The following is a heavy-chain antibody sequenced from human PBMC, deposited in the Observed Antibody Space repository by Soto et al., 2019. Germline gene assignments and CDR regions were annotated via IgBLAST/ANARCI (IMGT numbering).Heavy chain of an antibody. V-gene: IGHV3-30*18. Sequence: GGSLRLSCAASGFTFSSYGMHWVRQAPGKGLEWVAVISYDGSNKYYADSVKGRFTISRDNSKNTLYLQMNSLRAEDTAVYYCAKSFYDFWSGYSFYSGMDVWGQGTTVTVSS. J-gene: IGHJ6*02. CDR1: GFTFSSYG. D-gene: IGHD3-3*01. CDR3: AKSFYDFWSGYSFYSGMDV. CDR2: ISYDGSNK.